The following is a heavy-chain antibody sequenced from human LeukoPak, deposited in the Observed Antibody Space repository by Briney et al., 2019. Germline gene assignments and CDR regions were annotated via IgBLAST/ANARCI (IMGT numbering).Heavy chain of an antibody. CDR3: ARSPVYYDVNWFDP. Sequence: SETLSLTCTVSRDSISSYYWSWIRQPPGKGLEWIGYIYYSGSTNYNPSLKSRVTISVDTSKNQFSLKLSTVTAADTAVYYCARSPVYYDVNWFDPWGQGTLVTVSS. D-gene: IGHD3-22*01. CDR2: IYYSGST. V-gene: IGHV4-59*08. J-gene: IGHJ5*02. CDR1: RDSISSYY.